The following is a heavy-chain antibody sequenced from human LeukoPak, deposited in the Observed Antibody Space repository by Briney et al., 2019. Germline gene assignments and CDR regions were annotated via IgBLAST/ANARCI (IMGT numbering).Heavy chain of an antibody. V-gene: IGHV3-23*01. Sequence: GGSLRLSCAASGFTFSSYAMSWVRQAPGKGLEWVSAISGSGGSTYYADSVKGRFTISRDNSKNTLYLQMNSLRVEDTAVYYCARGIVVVVDVGSEKNNWFDPWGQGTLVTVSS. J-gene: IGHJ5*02. CDR3: ARGIVVVVDVGSEKNNWFDP. CDR2: ISGSGGST. CDR1: GFTFSSYA. D-gene: IGHD2-15*01.